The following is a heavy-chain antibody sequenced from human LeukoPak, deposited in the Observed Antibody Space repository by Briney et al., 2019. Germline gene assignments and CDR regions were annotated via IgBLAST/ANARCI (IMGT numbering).Heavy chain of an antibody. CDR1: GFTFSSYA. V-gene: IGHV3-23*01. CDR3: AKAYYGSGTPRRAFDI. J-gene: IGHJ3*02. Sequence: GGSLRLSCAASGFTFSSYAMSWVRQAPGKGLEWVSGLSGSGGSTDYADSVKGRFTISRDNSKNTLYMQMNSLRAEDTAVYYCAKAYYGSGTPRRAFDIWGQGTMVTVSS. D-gene: IGHD3-10*01. CDR2: LSGSGGST.